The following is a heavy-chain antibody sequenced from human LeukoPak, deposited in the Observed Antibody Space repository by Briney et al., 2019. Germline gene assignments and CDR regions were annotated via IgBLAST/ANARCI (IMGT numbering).Heavy chain of an antibody. D-gene: IGHD2-2*02. J-gene: IGHJ3*01. CDR3: ARHVRCSSTTCYTRGAFDF. Sequence: GGSLRLSCAASGFTFSSYSMNWVRQAPGKGLEWVSYISSSSGTIYYADSVKGRFTISRDNAKNSLYLQMNSLRAEDTAVYYCARHVRCSSTTCYTRGAFDFWGQGTMVTFSS. CDR2: ISSSSGTI. CDR1: GFTFSSYS. V-gene: IGHV3-48*04.